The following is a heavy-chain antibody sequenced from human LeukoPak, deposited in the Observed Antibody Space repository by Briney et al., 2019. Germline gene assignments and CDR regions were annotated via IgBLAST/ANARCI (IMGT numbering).Heavy chain of an antibody. D-gene: IGHD5-18*01. J-gene: IGHJ4*02. Sequence: GGSLRLSCAASGFTFEHYSMHWVRQGPGKGLEWVSVISWHGEITYYADSLKGRFTISRDNTKNSLYLQLNSLRTEDTGVYYCAKDRGLRGFSFGSLDFWGQGTLVTASS. CDR2: ISWHGEIT. V-gene: IGHV3-43*01. CDR1: GFTFEHYS. CDR3: AKDRGLRGFSFGSLDF.